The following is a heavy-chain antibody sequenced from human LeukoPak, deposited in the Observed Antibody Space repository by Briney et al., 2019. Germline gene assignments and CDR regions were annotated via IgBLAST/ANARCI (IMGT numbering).Heavy chain of an antibody. CDR2: INHSGST. D-gene: IGHD2-2*02. Sequence: PSETLSLTCAVYGGSFSGYYWSWLRQPPGKGLEWIGEINHSGSTNYNPSLKSRVTISVDTSKNQFSLKLSSVTAADTAVYYCARRYCSSTSCYRGTYNWFDPWGQGTLVTVSS. V-gene: IGHV4-34*01. CDR3: ARRYCSSTSCYRGTYNWFDP. J-gene: IGHJ5*02. CDR1: GGSFSGYY.